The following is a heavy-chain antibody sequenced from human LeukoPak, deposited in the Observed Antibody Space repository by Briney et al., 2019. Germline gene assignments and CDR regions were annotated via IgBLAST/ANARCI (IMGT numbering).Heavy chain of an antibody. V-gene: IGHV1-69*13. J-gene: IGHJ5*02. D-gene: IGHD2-2*02. Sequence: ASVKVSCKASGGTFSSYAISWVRQAPGQGLEWMGGIIPIFGTANYAQKFQSRVTITADESKSTAYMELSSLRSEDTAVYYCARGVVPAAIFDGFDPWGQGTLVTVSS. CDR2: IIPIFGTA. CDR3: ARGVVPAAIFDGFDP. CDR1: GGTFSSYA.